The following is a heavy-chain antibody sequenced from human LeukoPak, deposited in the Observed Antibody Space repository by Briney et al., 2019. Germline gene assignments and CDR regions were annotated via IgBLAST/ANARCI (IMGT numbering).Heavy chain of an antibody. D-gene: IGHD2-2*01. CDR1: GGSFSGYY. CDR2: IYYSGST. CDR3: ARRHCSSTSCYGGPNWFDP. Sequence: SETLSLTCAVYGGSFSGYYWSWIRQPPGKGLEWIGSIYYSGSTYYNPSLKSRVTISVDTSKNQFSLKLSSVTAADTAVYYCARRHCSSTSCYGGPNWFDPWGQGTLVTVSS. J-gene: IGHJ5*02. V-gene: IGHV4-34*01.